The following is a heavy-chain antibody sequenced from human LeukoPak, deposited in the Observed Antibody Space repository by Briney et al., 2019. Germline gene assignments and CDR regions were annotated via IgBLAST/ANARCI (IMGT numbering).Heavy chain of an antibody. J-gene: IGHJ4*02. D-gene: IGHD2-15*01. Sequence: GGSLRLSCAASGFTFDDSVMSWVRHAPGKGLEWVSGINWNGGSTGYADSVKGRFTISRDNAKNSLYLQMNSLRAEDTAVYYCAKSPGIVVVVADWGQGTLVTVSS. CDR2: INWNGGST. V-gene: IGHV3-20*04. CDR3: AKSPGIVVVVAD. CDR1: GFTFDDSV.